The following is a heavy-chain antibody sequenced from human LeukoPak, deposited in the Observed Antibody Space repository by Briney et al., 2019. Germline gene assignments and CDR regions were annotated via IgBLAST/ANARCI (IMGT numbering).Heavy chain of an antibody. J-gene: IGHJ4*02. Sequence: PSETLSLTCTVSGGSISSYYWSWIRQPPGKGLEWIGYIYYSGSTNYNPSLKSRVTISVDTSKNQFSLKLSSVTAAGTAVYYCARLVGGGRIVGAPYYFDYWGQGTLVTVSS. V-gene: IGHV4-59*01. D-gene: IGHD1-26*01. CDR3: ARLVGGGRIVGAPYYFDY. CDR1: GGSISSYY. CDR2: IYYSGST.